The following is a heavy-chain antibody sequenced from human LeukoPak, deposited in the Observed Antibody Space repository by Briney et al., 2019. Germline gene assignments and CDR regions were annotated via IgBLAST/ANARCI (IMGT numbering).Heavy chain of an antibody. D-gene: IGHD3-22*01. CDR3: ARRASYSDSSSSFQYYFDY. J-gene: IGHJ4*02. CDR1: GGSISSRPYY. V-gene: IGHV4-39*01. CDR2: ISYSGSI. Sequence: SETLSLTCTVSGGSISSRPYYWGWVRQPPGKGLEWIGSISYSGSIHYNPSLKSRVTISVDTSKNHFSLRLSSVTAADTAVYFCARRASYSDSSSSFQYYFDYWGQGTLVTVSS.